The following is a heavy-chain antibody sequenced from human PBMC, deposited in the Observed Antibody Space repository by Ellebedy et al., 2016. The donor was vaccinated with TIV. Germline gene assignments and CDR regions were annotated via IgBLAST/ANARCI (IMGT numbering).Heavy chain of an antibody. CDR3: ARGWGARVYMAHLDY. CDR1: GFTFQSYY. CDR2: ANNDAASV. V-gene: IGHV3-74*01. D-gene: IGHD3-16*01. J-gene: IGHJ4*02. Sequence: GESLKISXAASGFTFQSYYMHWVRQVPGKGLVWVSRANNDAASVVYADSVSGRFTISRDNPRNTLYLQMNSLRAEDTAVYYCARGWGARVYMAHLDYWGQGALVTVSS.